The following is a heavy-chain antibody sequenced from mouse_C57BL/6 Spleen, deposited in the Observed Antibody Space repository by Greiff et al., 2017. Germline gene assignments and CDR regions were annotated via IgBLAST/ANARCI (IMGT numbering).Heavy chain of an antibody. CDR2: IYPGSGNT. D-gene: IGHD1-1*01. CDR3: ARELVVAHRNGYFDV. Sequence: VQVVESGAELVRPGASVKLSCKASGYTFTDYYINWVKQRPGQGLEWIARIYPGSGNTYYNEKFKGKATLTAEKSSSTAYMQLSSLTSEDSAVYCCARELVVAHRNGYFDVWGTGTTVTVSS. J-gene: IGHJ1*03. V-gene: IGHV1-76*01. CDR1: GYTFTDYY.